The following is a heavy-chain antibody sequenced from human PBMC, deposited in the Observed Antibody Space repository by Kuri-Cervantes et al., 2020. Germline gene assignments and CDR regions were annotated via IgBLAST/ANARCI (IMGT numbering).Heavy chain of an antibody. CDR3: ARGGGDY. CDR2: ISWNSGSI. Sequence: SLKISCAASGVTFDDYAMHWVRQAPGKGLGWVSGISWNSGSIGYADSVKGRFTISRDNSKNTLYLQMNSLRAEDTAVYYCARGGGDYWSQGTLVTVSS. V-gene: IGHV3-9*01. CDR1: GVTFDDYA. J-gene: IGHJ4*02.